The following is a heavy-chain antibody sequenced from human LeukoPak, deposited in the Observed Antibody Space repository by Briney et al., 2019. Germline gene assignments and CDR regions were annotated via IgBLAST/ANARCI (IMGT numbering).Heavy chain of an antibody. Sequence: GASVKVSCKASGYTFTSYGISWVRQAPGQGLEWMGWISAYNGNTNYAQKLQGRVTMTTDTSTSTAYMELRSLRSDDTAAYYCARDRCSSTSCYRGRGWFDPWGQGTLVTVSS. CDR1: GYTFTSYG. V-gene: IGHV1-18*01. D-gene: IGHD2-2*01. CDR3: ARDRCSSTSCYRGRGWFDP. J-gene: IGHJ5*02. CDR2: ISAYNGNT.